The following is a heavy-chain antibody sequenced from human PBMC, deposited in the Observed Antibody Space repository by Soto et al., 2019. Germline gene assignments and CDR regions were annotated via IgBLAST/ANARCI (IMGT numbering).Heavy chain of an antibody. D-gene: IGHD3-10*01. J-gene: IGHJ6*02. CDR1: GGSISSSSYY. CDR3: ARQIYGSGSYYGYYYYYGMDV. V-gene: IGHV4-39*01. Sequence: SETLSLTCTVSGGSISSSSYYWGWIRQPPGKGLEWIGSIYYSGSTNYNPSLKSRVTISVDTSKNQFSLKLSSVTAADTAVYYCARQIYGSGSYYGYYYYYGMDVWGQGTTVTVSS. CDR2: IYYSGST.